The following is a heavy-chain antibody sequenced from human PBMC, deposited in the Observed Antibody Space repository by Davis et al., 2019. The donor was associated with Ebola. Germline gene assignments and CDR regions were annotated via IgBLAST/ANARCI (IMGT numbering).Heavy chain of an antibody. D-gene: IGHD4-17*01. J-gene: IGHJ4*02. CDR2: INPDTGTT. CDR1: GYTFTGYY. Sequence: ASVKVSCKASGYTFTGYYMHWVRQAPGQGLEWMGRINPDTGTTGYAQKFQGRVTMTRNTATSTAYMYLSNLRSEDTAVYYCARGGDLDFWGQGTLVTVSS. V-gene: IGHV1-8*02. CDR3: ARGGDLDF.